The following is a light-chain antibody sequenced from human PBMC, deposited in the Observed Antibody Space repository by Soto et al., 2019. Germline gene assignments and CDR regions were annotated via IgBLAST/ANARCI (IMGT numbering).Light chain of an antibody. J-gene: IGKJ1*01. CDR2: DAS. CDR1: QSISSW. Sequence: DIQMTQSPSTLSASVGDRVTITCRASQSISSWSAWYQQKPGKAPKLLIYDASRLHSGVPSMFGGSGAGTDFALTINSLQPEDFATIYCQQTYSTPWTFGQGTKVDI. CDR3: QQTYSTPWT. V-gene: IGKV1-39*01.